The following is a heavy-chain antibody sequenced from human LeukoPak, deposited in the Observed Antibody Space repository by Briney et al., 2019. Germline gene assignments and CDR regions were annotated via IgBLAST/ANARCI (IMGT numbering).Heavy chain of an antibody. Sequence: GRSLRLSCAASGFTFSSYAMHWVRQAPGKGLEWVAVISYGGSNKYYADSVKGRFTISRDNSKNTLYLQMNSLRAEDTAVYYCARRIAAATDGMDVWGQGTTVTVSS. J-gene: IGHJ6*02. CDR3: ARRIAAATDGMDV. CDR1: GFTFSSYA. D-gene: IGHD6-13*01. V-gene: IGHV3-30-3*01. CDR2: ISYGGSNK.